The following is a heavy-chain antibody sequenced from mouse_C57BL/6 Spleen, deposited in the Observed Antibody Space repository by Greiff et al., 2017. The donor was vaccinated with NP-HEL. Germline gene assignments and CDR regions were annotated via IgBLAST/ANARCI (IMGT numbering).Heavy chain of an antibody. J-gene: IGHJ3*01. CDR1: GFTFSDYG. CDR2: ISNLAYSI. Sequence: EVNVVESGGGLVQPGGSLKLSCAASGFTFSDYGMAWVRQAPRKGPEWVAFISNLAYSIYYADTVTGRFTISRENAKNTLYLEMSSLRSEDTAMYYCARREGSSGPFAYWGQGTLVTVSA. V-gene: IGHV5-15*01. D-gene: IGHD3-2*02. CDR3: ARREGSSGPFAY.